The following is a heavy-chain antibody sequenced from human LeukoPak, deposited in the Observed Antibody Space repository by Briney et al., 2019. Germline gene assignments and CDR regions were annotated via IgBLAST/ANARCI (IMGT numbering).Heavy chain of an antibody. CDR2: ISWNSGSI. CDR3: AKSSMTTDYFDY. Sequence: PGRSLRLSCAASGFTFDDYAMHWVRQAPGKGLEWVSGISWNSGSIGYADSVKGRFTISRDNAKNSLYLQMNSLRAEDTALYYCAKSSMTTDYFDYWGQGTLVTVSS. CDR1: GFTFDDYA. V-gene: IGHV3-9*01. J-gene: IGHJ4*02. D-gene: IGHD4-11*01.